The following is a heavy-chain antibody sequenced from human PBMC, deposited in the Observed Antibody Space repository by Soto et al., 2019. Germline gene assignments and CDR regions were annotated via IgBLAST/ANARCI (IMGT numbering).Heavy chain of an antibody. V-gene: IGHV1-58*02. D-gene: IGHD5-12*01. J-gene: IGHJ4*02. Sequence: SVKVSCKASGFTFTSSAMQWVRQARGQRLEWIGWIVVGSGNTNYAQKFQERVTITRDMSTSTAYMELSSLRSEDAAVYYCAADGGYSGYDYPYYFDYWGQGTLVTVSS. CDR3: AADGGYSGYDYPYYFDY. CDR1: GFTFTSSA. CDR2: IVVGSGNT.